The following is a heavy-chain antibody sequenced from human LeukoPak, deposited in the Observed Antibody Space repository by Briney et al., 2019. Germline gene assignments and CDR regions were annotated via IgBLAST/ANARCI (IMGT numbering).Heavy chain of an antibody. CDR3: ARTYDSKGGLGDYFDY. Sequence: PSETLSLTCTVSGGSISSGDYYWSWIRQPPGKGLEWIVYIYYSGSTYYNPSLKSRVTISVDTSKNQFSLKLSSVTAADTAVYYCARTYDSKGGLGDYFDYWGQGTLVTVSS. J-gene: IGHJ4*02. CDR1: GGSISSGDYY. D-gene: IGHD3-22*01. CDR2: IYYSGST. V-gene: IGHV4-30-4*01.